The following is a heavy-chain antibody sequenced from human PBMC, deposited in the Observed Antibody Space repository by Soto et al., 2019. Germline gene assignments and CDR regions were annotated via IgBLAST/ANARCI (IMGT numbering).Heavy chain of an antibody. Sequence: EVQLLDSGGGLVQPGGSLRLSCAASGFTFSTYAMSWVRQAPGKGLEWVSTISSSGGSTNYADSVKGRFTISSDNSKNKLHLHMNSLRVKDSAVYYCAKFNGGNAAHSYTIDPWGQGTPVTVSS. CDR3: AKFNGGNAAHSYTIDP. CDR2: ISSSGGST. V-gene: IGHV3-23*01. D-gene: IGHD2-15*01. J-gene: IGHJ5*02. CDR1: GFTFSTYA.